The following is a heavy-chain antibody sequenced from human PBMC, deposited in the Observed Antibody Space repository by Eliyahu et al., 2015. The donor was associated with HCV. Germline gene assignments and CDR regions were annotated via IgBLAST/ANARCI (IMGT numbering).Heavy chain of an antibody. Sequence: EVQLLESGGGLVQSGGSLRLSCAASGFTFSSYAMXWVRQAPGKGLEWVSAISGSGGSTYYADSVKGRFTISRDNSKNTLFLQINSLRAEDTAVYYCAKGDCSGDSCSHGYFDYWGQGTLVTVSS. V-gene: IGHV3-23*01. CDR3: AKGDCSGDSCSHGYFDY. CDR2: ISGSGGST. D-gene: IGHD2-15*01. J-gene: IGHJ4*02. CDR1: GFTFSSYA.